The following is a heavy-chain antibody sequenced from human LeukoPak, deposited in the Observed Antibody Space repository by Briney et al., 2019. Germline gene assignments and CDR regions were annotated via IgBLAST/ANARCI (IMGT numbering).Heavy chain of an antibody. CDR1: GGSISSYY. Sequence: SETLSLTCTVSGGSISSYYWSWIRRPPGKGLEWIGYIYYSGSTNYNPSLKSRVTISVDTSKNQFSLKLSSVTAADTAVYYCSVGSSWYSPYTFDIWGQGTMVTVSS. CDR3: SVGSSWYSPYTFDI. J-gene: IGHJ3*02. V-gene: IGHV4-59*08. D-gene: IGHD6-13*01. CDR2: IYYSGST.